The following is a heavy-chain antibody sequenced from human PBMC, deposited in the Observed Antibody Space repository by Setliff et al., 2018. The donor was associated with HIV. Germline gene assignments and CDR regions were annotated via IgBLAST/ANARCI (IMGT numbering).Heavy chain of an antibody. V-gene: IGHV1-18*01. D-gene: IGHD3-9*01. J-gene: IGHJ3*01. CDR2: ISGNNGNT. CDR1: GYILSHFG. Sequence: ASVKVSCKASGYILSHFGMTWVRQAPGQGLECMGWISGNNGNTKYAQKFQDRVTITTDTSTSTHYLELRSLRFDDTAVYYCARSGFLTALDSYDVWGQGTMGTVS. CDR3: ARSGFLTALDSYDV.